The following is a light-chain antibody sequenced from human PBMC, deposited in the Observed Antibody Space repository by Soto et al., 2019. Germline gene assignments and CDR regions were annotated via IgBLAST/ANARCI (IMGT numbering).Light chain of an antibody. CDR1: SSDVGGYNY. J-gene: IGLJ1*01. Sequence: QSALTQPASVSGSPGQSITISCTGTSSDVGGYNYVSWYQQHPGKDPKLMIYDVSNRPSGVSNRFSGSTSGNTASLTISGLQAEDEAEYYCSSYTSSSTLVFGTGTKVTVL. V-gene: IGLV2-14*01. CDR2: DVS. CDR3: SSYTSSSTLV.